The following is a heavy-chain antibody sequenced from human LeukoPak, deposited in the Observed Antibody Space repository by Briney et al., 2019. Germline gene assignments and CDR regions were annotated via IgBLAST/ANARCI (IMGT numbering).Heavy chain of an antibody. Sequence: GRSLRLSCAASGFTFSSYGMHWVRQAPGKGLEWVEFIRYDGSNKYYADSVKGRFTISRDNSKNTLYLQMNSLRAEDTAVYYCAKDFGYGPYYYYYYMDVWGKGTTVTVSS. CDR2: IRYDGSNK. J-gene: IGHJ6*03. CDR3: AKDFGYGPYYYYYYMDV. CDR1: GFTFSSYG. D-gene: IGHD5-18*01. V-gene: IGHV3-30*02.